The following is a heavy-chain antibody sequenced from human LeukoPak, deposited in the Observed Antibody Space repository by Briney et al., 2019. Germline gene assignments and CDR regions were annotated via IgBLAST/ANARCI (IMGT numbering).Heavy chain of an antibody. CDR1: GFTFSSYS. Sequence: GGSLRLSCAASGFTFSSYSMNWVRQAPGKGLEWVSYISSSSSTIYYADSVKGRFTISRDNAKNSLYLQMNSLRAEDTAVYYCARGTYYYGSGRPNWFDPWGQGTLVTVSS. V-gene: IGHV3-48*01. CDR2: ISSSSSTI. J-gene: IGHJ5*02. D-gene: IGHD3-10*01. CDR3: ARGTYYYGSGRPNWFDP.